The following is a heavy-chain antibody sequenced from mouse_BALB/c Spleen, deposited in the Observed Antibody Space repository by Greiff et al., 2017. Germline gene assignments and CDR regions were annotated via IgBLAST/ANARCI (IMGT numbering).Heavy chain of an antibody. CDR3: ARQGGYERAWFAY. CDR1: GFTFSSYG. CDR2: ISSGGSYT. D-gene: IGHD2-14*01. Sequence: EVQVVESGGDLVKPGGSLKLSCAASGFTFSSYGMSWVRQTPDKRLEWVATISSGGSYTYYPDSVKGRFTISRDNAKNTLYLQMSSLKSEDTAMYYCARQGGYERAWFAYWGQGTLVTVSA. J-gene: IGHJ3*01. V-gene: IGHV5-6*01.